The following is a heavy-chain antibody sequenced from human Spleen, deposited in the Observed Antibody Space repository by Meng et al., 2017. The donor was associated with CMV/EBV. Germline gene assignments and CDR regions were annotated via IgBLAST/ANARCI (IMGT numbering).Heavy chain of an antibody. CDR3: AKGCSSTSCYRGDAFDI. D-gene: IGHD2-2*02. Sequence: GGSLRLSCAASGFTFSSYGMHWVRQVPGKGLEWVAFIRYDGSNKYYADSVKGRFTISRDNSKNTLYLQMNSLRAEDTAVYYCAKGCSSTSCYRGDAFDIWGQGTMVTVSS. J-gene: IGHJ3*02. CDR1: GFTFSSYG. V-gene: IGHV3-30*02. CDR2: IRYDGSNK.